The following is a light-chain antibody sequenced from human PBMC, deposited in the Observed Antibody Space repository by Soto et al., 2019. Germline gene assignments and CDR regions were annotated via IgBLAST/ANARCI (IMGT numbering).Light chain of an antibody. V-gene: IGKV4-1*01. CDR3: QQFFSVPLT. CDR1: QSILYRSSSKYY. Sequence: DIVMTQSPDSLSVSLGERVTINCTSSQSILYRSSSKYYLAWYQQKPGHPPKLLIYWASTRGSGVPDRFSGSGSGTDFTLTISSLQAEDVAIYFCQQFFSVPLTFGGGTKVEIK. CDR2: WAS. J-gene: IGKJ4*01.